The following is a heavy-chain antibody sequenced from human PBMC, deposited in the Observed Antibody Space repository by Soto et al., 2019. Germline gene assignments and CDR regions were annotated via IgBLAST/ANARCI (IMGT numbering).Heavy chain of an antibody. CDR3: ARDQGNSSSWPIDF. CDR1: GYIFTDYY. V-gene: IGHV1-2*04. CDR2: INPKNGDT. J-gene: IGHJ4*02. D-gene: IGHD6-13*01. Sequence: ASVKVSCKTSGYIFTDYYIHWVRQAPGQGLEWMGYINPKNGDTTYEQKFQGWVTMTRDTSVNTAYIDLRSLRFNDTAVYYCARDQGNSSSWPIDFQGQGTLVTVSS.